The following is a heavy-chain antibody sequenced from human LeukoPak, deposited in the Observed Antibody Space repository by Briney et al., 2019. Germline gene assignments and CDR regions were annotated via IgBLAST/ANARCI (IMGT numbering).Heavy chain of an antibody. CDR3: ARHGAVAGGGAFDI. CDR1: RGSISSYY. J-gene: IGHJ3*02. CDR2: IYTGGST. D-gene: IGHD6-19*01. V-gene: IGHV4-4*09. Sequence: PSETLSLTCTVSRGSISSYYWSWIRQFPGKGLEWIGYIYTGGSTKYNPSLKSRVTISVDTSKNQFSLKLSSVTAADTAVYYCARHGAVAGGGAFDIWGQGTMVTVSS.